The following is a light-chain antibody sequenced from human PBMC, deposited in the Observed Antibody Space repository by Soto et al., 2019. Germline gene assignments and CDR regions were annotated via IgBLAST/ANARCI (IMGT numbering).Light chain of an antibody. V-gene: IGKV3-20*01. CDR1: QSVSSSY. J-gene: IGKJ5*01. CDR2: GAS. Sequence: VISQSPSTLSVSPGEGATLSCRASQSVSSSYIAWYQQRPGQTPSLLIYGASTRATGIPDRFSGSGSGTHFTLTISRLEPGDFAVYYCQHFGGTTFTFGQGTRLAIK. CDR3: QHFGGTTFT.